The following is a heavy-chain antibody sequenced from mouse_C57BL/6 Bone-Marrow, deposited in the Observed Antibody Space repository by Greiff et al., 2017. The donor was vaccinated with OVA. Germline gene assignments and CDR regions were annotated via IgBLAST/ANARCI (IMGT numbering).Heavy chain of an antibody. J-gene: IGHJ2*01. CDR2: IDPENGDT. CDR3: ARAPFITTVVAKDYFDY. V-gene: IGHV14-4*01. Sequence: VQLQQSGAELVRPGASVKLSCTASGFNIKDDYMHWVKQRPEQGLEWIGWIDPENGDTEYASKFQGKATITADTSSNTAYLQLSSLTTEDSAIYYCARAPFITTVVAKDYFDYWGQGTTLTVSS. D-gene: IGHD1-1*01. CDR1: GFNIKDDY.